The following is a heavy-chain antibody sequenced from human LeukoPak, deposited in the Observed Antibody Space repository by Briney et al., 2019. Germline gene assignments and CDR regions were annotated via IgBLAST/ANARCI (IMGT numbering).Heavy chain of an antibody. V-gene: IGHV3-23*01. CDR2: ISGSGGST. Sequence: GGSLRLSCAASGFTFSSYAMSWVRQAPGKGLEWVSAISGSGGSTYYADSVKGRFTISRDNSENTLYLQMNSLRAEDTAVYYCAKGLKDTAMGYYYYYYGMDVWGQGTTVTVSS. CDR1: GFTFSSYA. D-gene: IGHD5-18*01. J-gene: IGHJ6*02. CDR3: AKGLKDTAMGYYYYYYGMDV.